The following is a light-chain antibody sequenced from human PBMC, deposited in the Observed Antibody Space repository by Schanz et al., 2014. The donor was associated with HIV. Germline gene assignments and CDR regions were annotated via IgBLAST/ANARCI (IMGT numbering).Light chain of an antibody. CDR1: QRISWW. J-gene: IGKJ2*01. Sequence: DIQMTQSPSTLSASVGDRVTITCRASQRISWWLAWYQQKPGQAPSLLIYRASTLQTGVPSRFSGSGSGTEFTLTISSLQPADFATYYCQQLNSYPYTFGQGTKLEIK. CDR2: RAS. CDR3: QQLNSYPYT. V-gene: IGKV1-5*03.